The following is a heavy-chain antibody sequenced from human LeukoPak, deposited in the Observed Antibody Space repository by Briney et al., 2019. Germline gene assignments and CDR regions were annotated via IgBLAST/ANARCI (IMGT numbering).Heavy chain of an antibody. CDR3: ARDGKPPPLFDDFWSGYYKAWFDP. CDR2: IYTSGST. J-gene: IGHJ5*02. V-gene: IGHV4-61*02. CDR1: GGSISGGGYY. D-gene: IGHD3-3*01. Sequence: KSSETLSLTCTVSGGSISGGGYYWSWIRQPAGKGLEWIGRIYTSGSTNYNPSLKSRVTMSVDTSKNQFSLKLSSVTAADTAVYYCARDGKPPPLFDDFWSGYYKAWFDPWGQGTLVTVSS.